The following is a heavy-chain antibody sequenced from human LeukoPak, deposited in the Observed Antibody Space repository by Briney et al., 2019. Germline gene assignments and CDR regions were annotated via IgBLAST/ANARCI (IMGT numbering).Heavy chain of an antibody. D-gene: IGHD3-22*01. V-gene: IGHV3-23*01. J-gene: IGHJ4*02. CDR1: GFTFSSYA. CDR2: ISGSGDNT. Sequence: GGSLRLSCAASGFTFSSYAMSWVRQAPGKGLEWVSGISGSGDNTYYADSVKGRFTISRDNSKNTLYVQVNSLGTEDTAAYYCAKGSYYDSSGSFYFDYWGQGTLVIVSS. CDR3: AKGSYYDSSGSFYFDY.